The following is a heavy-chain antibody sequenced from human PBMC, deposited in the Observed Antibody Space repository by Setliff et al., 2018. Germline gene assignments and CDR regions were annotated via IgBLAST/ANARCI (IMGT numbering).Heavy chain of an antibody. Sequence: GASVKVSCKASGGTFSSYAISWVRQAPGQGLEWMGGIIPILGIANYAQKFQGRVTITADKSTSTAYMELSSLRSEDTAVYYCARKSGELSFHPYYYYYYMDVWGKGTTVTVSS. CDR2: IIPILGIA. J-gene: IGHJ6*03. V-gene: IGHV1-69*10. CDR3: ARKSGELSFHPYYYYYYMDV. D-gene: IGHD3-16*02. CDR1: GGTFSSYA.